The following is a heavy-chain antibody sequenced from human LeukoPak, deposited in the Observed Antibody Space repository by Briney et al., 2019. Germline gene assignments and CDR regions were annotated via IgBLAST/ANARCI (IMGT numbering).Heavy chain of an antibody. J-gene: IGHJ4*01. D-gene: IGHD3-10*01. V-gene: IGHV4-39*01. Sequence: PSETLSLTCTVSGDSISSTSYYWDWIRQPPGKGLEWIGSIYNSGTTYYNPSLKSRVTISVDTSKNLFSLKVSSVTAADTAVYYCASRVYGLGSFNYWGQGTLVTVSS. CDR2: IYNSGTT. CDR1: GDSISSTSYY. CDR3: ASRVYGLGSFNY.